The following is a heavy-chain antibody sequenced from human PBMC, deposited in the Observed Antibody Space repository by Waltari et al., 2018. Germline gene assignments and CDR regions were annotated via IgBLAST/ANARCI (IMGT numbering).Heavy chain of an antibody. CDR3: ARHQGGWDL. D-gene: IGHD2-15*01. Sequence: EVQLVESGGALIQPGGSLSLSCAATGFTFSNYDMHWLRQATGKSLEGVSSIGTGGGTYYAASVKGRFTISRENDKSSVYLQMNSLGAGDTAVYFGARHQGGWDLWGQGTLVTVSS. V-gene: IGHV3-13*01. CDR2: IGTGGGT. J-gene: IGHJ5*02. CDR1: GFTFSNYD.